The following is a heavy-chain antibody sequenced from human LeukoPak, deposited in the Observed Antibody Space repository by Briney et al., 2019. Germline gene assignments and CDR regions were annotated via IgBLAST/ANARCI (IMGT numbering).Heavy chain of an antibody. CDR1: GGSISSYY. CDR2: IYYSGST. Sequence: PSETLSLTCTVSGGSISSYYWSWIRQPPGKGLEWIGYIYYSGSTNYNPSLKSRVTTSVDTSKNQFSLKLSSVTAADTAVYCCARRRGYSYALFDYWGQGTLVTVSS. V-gene: IGHV4-59*08. J-gene: IGHJ4*02. D-gene: IGHD5-18*01. CDR3: ARRRGYSYALFDY.